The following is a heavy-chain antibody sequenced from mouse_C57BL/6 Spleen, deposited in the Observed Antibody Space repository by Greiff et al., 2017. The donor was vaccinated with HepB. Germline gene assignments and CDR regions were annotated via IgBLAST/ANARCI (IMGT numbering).Heavy chain of an antibody. CDR2: ISYDGSN. J-gene: IGHJ3*01. V-gene: IGHV3-6*01. Sequence: ESGPGLVKPSQSLSLTCSVTGYSITSGYYWYWIRQFPGNKLEWMGYISYDGSNNYNPSLKNRISITRDTSKNQFFLKLNSVTTEYTATYYCANDQGLYYYGSSRAWFAYWGQGTLVTVSA. D-gene: IGHD1-1*01. CDR1: GYSITSGYY. CDR3: ANDQGLYYYGSSRAWFAY.